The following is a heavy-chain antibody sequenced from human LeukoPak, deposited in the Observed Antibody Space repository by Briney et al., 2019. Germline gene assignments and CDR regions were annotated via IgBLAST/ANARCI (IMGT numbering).Heavy chain of an antibody. Sequence: GGSLRLSCAASGFTFSSYAMTWIRQAPGKGLEWVSSISGSGDYTNYAGSVKGRFTISRDNSKNTLYLQMNSLRAEDTAVYYCAKDGSDIVVVPAAIGDQGYYYYYMDVWGKGTTVTVSS. D-gene: IGHD2-2*01. CDR1: GFTFSSYA. V-gene: IGHV3-23*01. J-gene: IGHJ6*03. CDR2: ISGSGDYT. CDR3: AKDGSDIVVVPAAIGDQGYYYYYMDV.